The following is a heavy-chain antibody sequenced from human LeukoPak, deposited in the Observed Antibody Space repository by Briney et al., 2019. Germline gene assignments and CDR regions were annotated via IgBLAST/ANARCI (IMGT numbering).Heavy chain of an antibody. Sequence: SGGSLRLSCAASGFTFSNAWMSWVRQAPGKGLEWVGRIKSKTDGGTTDYAAPVKGRFTISRDDSKNTLYLQMNSLKTEDTAVYYCTTDREQWLVHRDWGQGTLVTVSS. CDR1: GFTFSNAW. D-gene: IGHD6-19*01. J-gene: IGHJ4*02. CDR2: IKSKTDGGTT. V-gene: IGHV3-15*01. CDR3: TTDREQWLVHRD.